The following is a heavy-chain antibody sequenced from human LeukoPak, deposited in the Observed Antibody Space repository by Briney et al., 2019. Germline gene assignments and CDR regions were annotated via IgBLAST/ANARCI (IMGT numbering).Heavy chain of an antibody. CDR1: GASVNTYY. CDR3: ARAGTGLAFDY. V-gene: IGHV4-59*02. D-gene: IGHD6-19*01. J-gene: IGHJ4*02. CDR2: MFYSGNS. Sequence: PSETLSLTCTVSGASVNTYYWSWIRQPPGKGLEWIGYMFYSGNSNYSPSLKSRVTISVDTSKNQLSLKVRSVTAADTAVYYCARAGTGLAFDYWGQGTLVTVPS.